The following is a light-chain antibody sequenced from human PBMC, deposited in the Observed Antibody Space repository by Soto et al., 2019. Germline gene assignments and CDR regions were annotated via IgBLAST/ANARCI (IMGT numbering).Light chain of an antibody. V-gene: IGKV3-20*01. CDR3: QQYFYSPAT. J-gene: IGKJ2*01. CDR2: GVS. Sequence: PGETATLSCRASQSLNNPYLAWNQQRPGQAPRLLIYGVSVRATGVPDRFSGSGSGTDFTLTISSLEPEDFAVYFCQQYFYSPATFGQGTKLEIK. CDR1: QSLNNPY.